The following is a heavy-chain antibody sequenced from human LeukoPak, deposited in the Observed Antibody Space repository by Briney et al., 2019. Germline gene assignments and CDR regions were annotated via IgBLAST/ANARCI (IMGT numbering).Heavy chain of an antibody. CDR2: IYYSGIT. V-gene: IGHV4-59*08. J-gene: IGHJ4*02. CDR1: GGSISSYY. Sequence: SETLSLTCTVSGGSISSYYWSWIRQPPGKGLEWIGYIYYSGITNYNPSLKSRVTISVDTSKNQFSLKLSSVTAADTAVYYCARHSLRLGELSYHYFDYWGQGTLVTVSS. CDR3: ARHSLRLGELSYHYFDY. D-gene: IGHD3-16*02.